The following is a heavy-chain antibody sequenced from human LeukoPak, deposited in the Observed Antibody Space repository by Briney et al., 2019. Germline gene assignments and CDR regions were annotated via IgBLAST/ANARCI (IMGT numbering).Heavy chain of an antibody. CDR3: ARDSSSYAGDC. Sequence: ASVKVSCKASGYTFTGYYMQWVRQAPGQGLEWVGWINPNSGGTNYAQKFQGRVTMTRDTSISTAYMELSRLRSDDTAVYYCARDSSSYAGDCWGQGTLVTVSS. D-gene: IGHD6-13*01. J-gene: IGHJ4*02. CDR2: INPNSGGT. V-gene: IGHV1-2*02. CDR1: GYTFTGYY.